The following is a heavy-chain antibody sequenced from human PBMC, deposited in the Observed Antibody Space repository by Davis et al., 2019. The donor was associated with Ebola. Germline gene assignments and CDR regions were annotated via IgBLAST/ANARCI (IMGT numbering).Heavy chain of an antibody. J-gene: IGHJ5*02. CDR2: INSDGSST. CDR1: GFTFSSYW. D-gene: IGHD1-26*01. V-gene: IGHV3-74*01. CDR3: ARISWVRGWFDP. Sequence: GESLKISCASSGFTFSSYWMHWVRHAPGKGLVWVSRINSDGSSTSYADSVKGRFTISRDNAKNTLYLQMNSLRAEDTAVYYCARISWVRGWFDPWGQGTLVTVSS.